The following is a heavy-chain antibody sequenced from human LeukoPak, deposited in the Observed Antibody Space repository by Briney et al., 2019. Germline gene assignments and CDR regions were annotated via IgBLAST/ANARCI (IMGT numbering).Heavy chain of an antibody. Sequence: GGSLRLSCATSGFTFSSYAMSWVRQAPGKGLEWVSGIGASGGSTYYADSVKGRFTISRDNSKNTLYLQMNSLRAEDTAVYYCARGSLSDYWGQGTLVTVSS. CDR2: IGASGGST. CDR1: GFTFSSYA. CDR3: ARGSLSDY. V-gene: IGHV3-23*01. J-gene: IGHJ4*02.